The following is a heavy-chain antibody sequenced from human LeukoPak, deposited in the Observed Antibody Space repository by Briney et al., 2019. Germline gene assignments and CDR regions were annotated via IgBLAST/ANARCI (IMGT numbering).Heavy chain of an antibody. D-gene: IGHD1-14*01. V-gene: IGHV3-30*02. CDR3: ARRNLGLYYFDY. CDR1: GFTFSSYG. Sequence: GGSLRLSCAASGFTFSSYGMHWVRQAPGKGLEWVAFIRYDGSNKYYADSVKGRFTISRDNSKNTLYLQMNSLRAEDTAVYYCARRNLGLYYFDYWGQGTLVTVSS. J-gene: IGHJ4*02. CDR2: IRYDGSNK.